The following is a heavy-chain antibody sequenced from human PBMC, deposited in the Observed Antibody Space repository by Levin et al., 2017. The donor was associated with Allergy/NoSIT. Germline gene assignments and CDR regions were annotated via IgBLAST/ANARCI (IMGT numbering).Heavy chain of an antibody. CDR3: ARHEGGSYFLWRY. CDR1: GGSISGYY. CDR2: IYYSGTT. D-gene: IGHD1-26*01. Sequence: PSETLSLTCTVSGGSISGYYWSWIRQPPGKGLEWIGYIYYSGTTKYNPSLKSRVTISVDTSKNQFSLKLSSVTAADTAVYYCARHEGGSYFLWRYWGQGTLVTVSS. J-gene: IGHJ4*02. V-gene: IGHV4-59*08.